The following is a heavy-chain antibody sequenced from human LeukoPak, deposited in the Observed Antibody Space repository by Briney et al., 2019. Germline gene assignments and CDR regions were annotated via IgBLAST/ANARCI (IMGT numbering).Heavy chain of an antibody. CDR3: ARVPLGDYGMDV. Sequence: ASVKVSCKASGYTFTSYAMHWVRQAPGQRLEWMGWINAGNGNTKYSQKFQGRVTITRDTSASTAYMELSSLRSEDTAVYYCARVPLGDYGMDVWGQGTTVTVSS. V-gene: IGHV1-3*01. CDR2: INAGNGNT. D-gene: IGHD3-10*01. J-gene: IGHJ6*02. CDR1: GYTFTSYA.